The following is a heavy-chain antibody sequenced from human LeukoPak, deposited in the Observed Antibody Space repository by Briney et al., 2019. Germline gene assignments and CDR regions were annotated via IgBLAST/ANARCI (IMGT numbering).Heavy chain of an antibody. CDR1: GYTFSKFG. Sequence: GASVKVSCKASGYTFSKFGISWVRQAPGQGLERMGWISAYNGDTNCAQEFQGRITMTIDTSTNTAYMELRSLKSDDTAVYYCARESLRPTWGQGTLVTVSS. J-gene: IGHJ4*02. D-gene: IGHD5-12*01. CDR2: ISAYNGDT. CDR3: ARESLRPT. V-gene: IGHV1-18*01.